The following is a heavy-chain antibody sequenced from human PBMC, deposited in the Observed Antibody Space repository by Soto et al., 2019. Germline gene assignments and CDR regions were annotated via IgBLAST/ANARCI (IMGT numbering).Heavy chain of an antibody. D-gene: IGHD2-2*01. CDR3: ARAEVSAANWLDR. CDR2: ISGYNGNT. Sequence: ASVKVSCKASGYIFINYGITWVRQAPGQGLEWMGWISGYNGNTKYADKLQGRVTMTTDTSTTTAYMELRSLRSDDTAVYYCARAEVSAANWLDRWGQGTLVTVSS. J-gene: IGHJ5*02. V-gene: IGHV1-18*01. CDR1: GYIFINYG.